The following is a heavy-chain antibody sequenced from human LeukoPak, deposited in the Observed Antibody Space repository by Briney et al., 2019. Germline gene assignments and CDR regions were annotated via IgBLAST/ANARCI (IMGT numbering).Heavy chain of an antibody. V-gene: IGHV1-18*01. D-gene: IGHD3-9*01. J-gene: IGHJ5*02. CDR2: ISAYNGNT. Sequence: ASVKVSCKASGYTFTSYGISWVRQAPGQGLEWMGWISAYNGNTNYAQKLQGRVTMTTDTSTSTAYMELRSLRSDDTAVYYCARATEPTFDWLSPNWFDPWGQGTLVTVSS. CDR1: GYTFTSYG. CDR3: ARATEPTFDWLSPNWFDP.